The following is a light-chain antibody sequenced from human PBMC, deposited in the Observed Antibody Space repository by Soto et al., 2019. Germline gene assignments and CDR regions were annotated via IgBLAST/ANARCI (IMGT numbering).Light chain of an antibody. CDR3: QQFGSSPLFS. V-gene: IGKV3-20*01. J-gene: IGKJ3*01. Sequence: EIVLTQSTGTLSLSPGERATLSCRASQSGSTSYLAWYQQKPGQAPRLLIDGASSRDTYIPYRFSGSGSGTGFTLTISRLESEDVAVYYCQQFGSSPLFSFGPGTKVDVK. CDR1: QSGSTSY. CDR2: GAS.